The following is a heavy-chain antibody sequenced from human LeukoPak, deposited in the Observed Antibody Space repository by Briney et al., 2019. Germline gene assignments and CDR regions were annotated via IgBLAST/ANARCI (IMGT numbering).Heavy chain of an antibody. V-gene: IGHV4-34*01. CDR2: INHSGST. CDR3: ARLGAVVSARTVANDY. Sequence: PSETLSLTCAVYGGSFSGYYWSWIRQPPGKGLEWIGEINHSGSTNYNPSLKSRVTISVDTSKNQFSLKLSSVTAADTAVYYCARLGAVVSARTVANDYWGQGTLVTVSS. CDR1: GGSFSGYY. D-gene: IGHD4-4*01. J-gene: IGHJ4*02.